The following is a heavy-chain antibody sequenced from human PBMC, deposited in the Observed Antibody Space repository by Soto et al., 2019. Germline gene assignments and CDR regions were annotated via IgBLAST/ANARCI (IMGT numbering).Heavy chain of an antibody. CDR1: GYTFTSYA. D-gene: IGHD2-21*01. CDR2: ISGYNGNT. CDR3: ARDAHIVALSDGAFDI. V-gene: IGHV1-18*01. Sequence: QVQLVQSGAEVKKPGASVKVSCKASGYTFTSYAINWVRQAPGQGLEWMGWISGYNGNTNYAQKLQGRVTMTTDTSTSTAYMELRSLRSDDTAVYYCARDAHIVALSDGAFDIWGQGTMVTVSS. J-gene: IGHJ3*02.